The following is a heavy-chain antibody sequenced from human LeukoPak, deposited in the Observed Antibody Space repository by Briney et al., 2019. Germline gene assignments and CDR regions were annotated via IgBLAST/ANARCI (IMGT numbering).Heavy chain of an antibody. D-gene: IGHD3-10*01. J-gene: IGHJ4*02. CDR2: INHSGST. Sequence: PSETLSLTCAVYGGSFSGYYWSWIRQPPGKGLEWIGEINHSGSTNYNPSLKSRVTISVDTSKNQFSLKLSSVTAADTAVYYCARGRGGGPLNYWGQGTLVTVSS. CDR1: GGSFSGYY. V-gene: IGHV4-34*01. CDR3: ARGRGGGPLNY.